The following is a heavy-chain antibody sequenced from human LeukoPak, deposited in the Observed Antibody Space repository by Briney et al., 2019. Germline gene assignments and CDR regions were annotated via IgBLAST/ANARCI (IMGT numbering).Heavy chain of an antibody. CDR1: GFTFSSYG. CDR2: ISGSGGST. CDR3: AKPTPDIVVVPAAMNHWYFDL. J-gene: IGHJ2*01. D-gene: IGHD2-2*01. Sequence: GGSLRLSCAASGFTFSSYGMSWVRQAPGKGLEWVSAISGSGGSTYYADSVKGRFTISRDNSKNTLYLQMNSLRAEDTAVYYCAKPTPDIVVVPAAMNHWYFDLWGRGTLVTVSS. V-gene: IGHV3-23*01.